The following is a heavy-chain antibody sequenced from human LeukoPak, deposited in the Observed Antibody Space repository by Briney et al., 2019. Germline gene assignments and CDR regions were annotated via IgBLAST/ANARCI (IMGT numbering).Heavy chain of an antibody. J-gene: IGHJ5*02. CDR2: IYSGGST. D-gene: IGHD3-22*01. CDR3: ARVPLVVTPQDWFDP. CDR1: SGSISSSSYY. Sequence: ETLSLTCTVSSGSISSSSYYWGWVRQAPGKGLEWVSVIYSGGSTYYADSVKGRFTISRDNSKNTLYLQMNSLRAEDTAVYYCARVPLVVTPQDWFDPWGQGTLVTVSS. V-gene: IGHV3-53*01.